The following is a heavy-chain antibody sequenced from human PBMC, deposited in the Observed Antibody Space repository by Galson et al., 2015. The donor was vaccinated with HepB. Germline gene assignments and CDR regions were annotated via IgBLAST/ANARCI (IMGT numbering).Heavy chain of an antibody. Sequence: SLRLSCAASGFTFTSYTMNWVRQAPGKGLEWVSSISSSSTYIYYADSVNGRFTISRDTAKNSLYLQMNSLRAEDTAVYYCARSLGGSSDFWGQGTLVTVSS. D-gene: IGHD2-15*01. J-gene: IGHJ4*02. V-gene: IGHV3-21*01. CDR1: GFTFTSYT. CDR2: ISSSSTYI. CDR3: ARSLGGSSDF.